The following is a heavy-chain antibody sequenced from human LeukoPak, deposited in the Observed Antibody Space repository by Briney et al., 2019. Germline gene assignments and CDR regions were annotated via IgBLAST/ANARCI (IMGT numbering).Heavy chain of an antibody. J-gene: IGHJ4*02. CDR2: ISDSGGST. V-gene: IGHV3-23*01. D-gene: IGHD6-13*01. Sequence: PGGSLRLSCAVSGFSLSRYAMSWVRKARGKGLEWVSAISDSGGSTYYADSVKGRFTISRDNSRNTLYLQMNTLRAEDTAVYYCAKCRGSSWSDYFDYWGQGTLITVSS. CDR3: AKCRGSSWSDYFDY. CDR1: GFSLSRYA.